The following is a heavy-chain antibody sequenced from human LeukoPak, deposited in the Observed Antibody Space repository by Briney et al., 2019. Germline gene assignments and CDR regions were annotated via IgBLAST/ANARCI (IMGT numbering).Heavy chain of an antibody. CDR2: ISYDGVNK. CDR1: GFPFTNYA. Sequence: TGGSLRLSCATSGFPFTNYAMHWVRQAPGKGLEWVAFISYDGVNKYYAKSVKGRFTISRDSSKNTLYLQMNSLRDEDTAVYYGGRPIPDYGDQPRRETPFDYWGQGTRVP. J-gene: IGHJ4*02. V-gene: IGHV3-30-3*01. D-gene: IGHD4-17*01. CDR3: GRPIPDYGDQPRRETPFDY.